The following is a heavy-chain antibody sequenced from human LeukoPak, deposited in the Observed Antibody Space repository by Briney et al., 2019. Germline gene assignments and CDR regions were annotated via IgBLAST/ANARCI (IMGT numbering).Heavy chain of an antibody. Sequence: PSETLSLTCTVSGGSISSSSYYWGWIRQPPGKGLEWIGSIYYSGSTYYNPSLKSRVTISVDTSKNQFSLKLSSVTAADTAVYYCARGVLRQQLAARQYYGMDVWGQGTTVTVSS. J-gene: IGHJ6*02. CDR2: IYYSGST. D-gene: IGHD6-13*01. CDR3: ARGVLRQQLAARQYYGMDV. V-gene: IGHV4-39*07. CDR1: GGSISSSSYY.